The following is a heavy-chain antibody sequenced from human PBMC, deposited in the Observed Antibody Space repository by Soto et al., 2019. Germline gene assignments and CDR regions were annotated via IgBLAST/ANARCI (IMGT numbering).Heavy chain of an antibody. J-gene: IGHJ6*03. D-gene: IGHD2-15*01. Sequence: QVQLVESGGGVVQPGRSLRLSCAASGFTFSSYVMHWVRRAPGKGLEWVTLISYEGSEKYYADSVRGRFTISRDNSKNRLYLRMTSLGAEDTAVYYCAKAWVEPLLDYYYYMDVWGKGTTVNVS. CDR3: AKAWVEPLLDYYYYMDV. CDR2: ISYEGSEK. V-gene: IGHV3-30*18. CDR1: GFTFSSYV.